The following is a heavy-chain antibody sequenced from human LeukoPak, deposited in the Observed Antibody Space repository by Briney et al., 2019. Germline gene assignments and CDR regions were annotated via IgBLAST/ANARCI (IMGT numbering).Heavy chain of an antibody. J-gene: IGHJ4*02. CDR2: IYHTGST. D-gene: IGHD6-19*01. CDR1: GGSISSITW. Sequence: SGTLSLTCAVSGGSISSITWWSWVRQPPGKGLEWIGEIYHTGSTNYNPSLKSRVTMSVDKSKNQFSLNLSSVTAADTAVYYCARRWYSSGWYYFDYWGQGTLVTVSS. CDR3: ARRWYSSGWYYFDY. V-gene: IGHV4-4*02.